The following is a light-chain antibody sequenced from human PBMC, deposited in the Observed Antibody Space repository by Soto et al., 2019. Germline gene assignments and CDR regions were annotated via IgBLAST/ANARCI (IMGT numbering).Light chain of an antibody. J-gene: IGLJ7*01. Sequence: QSVLTQPASVSGSPGQSITISCTGTSSDVGAYNYVSWYQQHPGKAPKFMIYEVSNRPSGVSNRFSGSKSGNTASLTISGLQAEDEADYYCSSYTTSSTTVFGGGTQLTVL. CDR3: SSYTTSSTTV. CDR2: EVS. CDR1: SSDVGAYNY. V-gene: IGLV2-14*01.